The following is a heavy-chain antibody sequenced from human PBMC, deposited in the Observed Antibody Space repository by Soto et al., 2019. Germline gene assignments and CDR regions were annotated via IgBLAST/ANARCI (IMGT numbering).Heavy chain of an antibody. D-gene: IGHD3-10*01. J-gene: IGHJ4*02. CDR2: THYRGST. Sequence: SETLSLTCTVSGGSTSSASYYWGWVRQPPGKGLEWIGSTHYRGSTYYKPSLYSRITTSVDTSKNQFSLKLSSVTAADTAVYYCARAYGYYFDYWGRGTLVTVSS. CDR1: GGSTSSASYY. CDR3: ARAYGYYFDY. V-gene: IGHV4-39*07.